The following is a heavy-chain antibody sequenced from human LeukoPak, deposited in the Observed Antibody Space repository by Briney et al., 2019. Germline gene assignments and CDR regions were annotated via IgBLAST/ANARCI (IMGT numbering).Heavy chain of an antibody. CDR2: ISGSGAAT. CDR1: GFTFSNYA. CDR3: APDLRGSAWSLDD. D-gene: IGHD6-13*01. J-gene: IGHJ4*02. Sequence: AGGSLRLSCAPSGFTFSNYAMTWVRQAPGKGLEWVSLISGSGAATYYPDSLKGRFTISRDNSKNTLSLHMNSLRAEDTAIYYCAPDLRGSAWSLDDWGQGTLVTVSS. V-gene: IGHV3-23*01.